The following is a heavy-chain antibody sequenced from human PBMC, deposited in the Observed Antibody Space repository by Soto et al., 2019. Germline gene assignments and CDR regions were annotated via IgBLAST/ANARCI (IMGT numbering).Heavy chain of an antibody. CDR1: GFNFDDFA. CDR3: AKEHTRGGGASSPFDH. J-gene: IGHJ4*02. Sequence: EVQLVESGGGLVQPGRSLRLSCAASGFNFDDFAMYWVRQAPGKGLEWVSGISWNSHTMGYADSVKGHFNISRDNADNSLYLQMHRLRPEDTALYYCAKEHTRGGGASSPFDHWGQGTLVPVSS. D-gene: IGHD1-26*01. V-gene: IGHV3-9*01. CDR2: ISWNSHTM.